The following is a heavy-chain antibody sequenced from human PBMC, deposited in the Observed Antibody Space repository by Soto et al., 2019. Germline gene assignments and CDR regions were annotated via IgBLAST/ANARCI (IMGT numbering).Heavy chain of an antibody. J-gene: IGHJ6*02. Sequence: QVQLVQSGAEVKKPGASVKVSCKASGYTFTSYYMHWVRQAPGQGLEWMGIINPSGGSTSYAQKFQGRVTMTRDTSTSTVYMELSSLRSEDTAVYYCASLLAAPGLTTYYYGMDVWGQGTTVTVSS. V-gene: IGHV1-46*01. D-gene: IGHD2-15*01. CDR1: GYTFTSYY. CDR3: ASLLAAPGLTTYYYGMDV. CDR2: INPSGGST.